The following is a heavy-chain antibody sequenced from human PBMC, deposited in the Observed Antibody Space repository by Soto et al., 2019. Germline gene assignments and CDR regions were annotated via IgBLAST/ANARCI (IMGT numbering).Heavy chain of an antibody. CDR1: GGTFSSYA. Sequence: SVKVSCKASGGTFSSYAISWVRQAPGQGLEWMGGIIPIFGTANYAQKFQGRVTITADESTSTAYMELSSLRSEDTAVYYCARATEGGDYGSGSYQNYYDMDVWGQGTTVIVSS. D-gene: IGHD3-10*01. CDR2: IIPIFGTA. CDR3: ARATEGGDYGSGSYQNYYDMDV. J-gene: IGHJ6*02. V-gene: IGHV1-69*13.